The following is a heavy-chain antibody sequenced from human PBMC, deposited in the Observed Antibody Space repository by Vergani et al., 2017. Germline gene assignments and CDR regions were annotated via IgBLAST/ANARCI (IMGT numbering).Heavy chain of an antibody. CDR3: ASAGYYYDSSGYWRSDAFDI. CDR1: GGTFSSYA. D-gene: IGHD3-22*01. J-gene: IGHJ3*02. Sequence: QVQLVQSGAEVKKPGSSVKVSCKASGGTFSSYAISWVRQAPGQGLEWMGGIIPIFGTANYAQKFPGRVTITADESTSTAYMELSSLRSEDTAVYYCASAGYYYDSSGYWRSDAFDIWGQGTMVTVSS. CDR2: IIPIFGTA. V-gene: IGHV1-69*01.